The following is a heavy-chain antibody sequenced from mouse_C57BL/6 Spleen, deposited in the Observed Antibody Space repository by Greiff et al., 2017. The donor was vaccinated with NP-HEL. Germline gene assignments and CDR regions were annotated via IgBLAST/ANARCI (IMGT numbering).Heavy chain of an antibody. J-gene: IGHJ4*01. CDR3: ARRRPGAMDY. D-gene: IGHD1-2*01. V-gene: IGHV5-17*01. Sequence: EVQLVESGGGLVKPGGSLTLSCAASGFTFSDYGMHWVRQAPEKGLEWVAYISSGSSTIYYADTVKGRFTISRDNAKNTLFLQMTSLRSEDTAMYYCARRRPGAMDYWGQGTSVTVSS. CDR2: ISSGSSTI. CDR1: GFTFSDYG.